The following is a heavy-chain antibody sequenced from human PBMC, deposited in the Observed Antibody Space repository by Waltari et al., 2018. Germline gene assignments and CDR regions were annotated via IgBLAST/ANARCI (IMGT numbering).Heavy chain of an antibody. CDR2: INPNRGGT. J-gene: IGHJ4*02. D-gene: IGHD3-10*01. CDR1: GYTSTGYY. Sequence: QVQLVQSGAEVKKPGASVKVSCKASGYTSTGYYMHWGRQAPGQGLEWMGWINPNRGGTSYAQKFQGRVTITRDTSISTAYRELSRLRSDDTAVYYCASGFRAGSSDYWGQGTLVTVSS. V-gene: IGHV1-2*02. CDR3: ASGFRAGSSDY.